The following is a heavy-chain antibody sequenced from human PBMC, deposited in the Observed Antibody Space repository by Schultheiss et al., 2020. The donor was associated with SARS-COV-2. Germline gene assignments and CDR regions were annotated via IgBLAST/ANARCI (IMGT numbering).Heavy chain of an antibody. V-gene: IGHV3-30*04. CDR1: GFTFSSYA. CDR2: ISYDGSNK. D-gene: IGHD3-10*01. CDR3: AKGRGVDY. J-gene: IGHJ4*02. Sequence: GESLKISCAASGFTFSSYAMHWVRQAPGKGLEWVAVISYDGSNKYYADSVKGRFTISRDNSKNTLYLQMNSLRAEDTAVYYCAKGRGVDYWGQGTLVTVSS.